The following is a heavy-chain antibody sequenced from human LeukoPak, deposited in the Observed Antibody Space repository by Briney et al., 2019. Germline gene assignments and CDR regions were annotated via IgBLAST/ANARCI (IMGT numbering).Heavy chain of an antibody. CDR3: ARQEVHGSGTWDWFDP. V-gene: IGHV4-59*01. J-gene: IGHJ5*02. Sequence: SETLSLTCTVSGGSISSYYWSWIRQPPGKGLEWIGYIYYSGSTNYNPSLKSRVTISVDTSKNQFSLKLSSVTAADTAVYYCARQEVHGSGTWDWFDPWGQGTLVTVSS. CDR2: IYYSGST. CDR1: GGSISSYY. D-gene: IGHD3-10*01.